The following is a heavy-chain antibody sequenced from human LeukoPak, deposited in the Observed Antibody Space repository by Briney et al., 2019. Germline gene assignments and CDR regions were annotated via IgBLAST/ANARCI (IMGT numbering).Heavy chain of an antibody. V-gene: IGHV4-61*02. CDR1: GGSISSGSYY. Sequence: SENLSLTCTVSGGSISSGSYYWSWIRQPAGKGLEWIGRIYTSGSTNYNPSLKSRVTISVDTSKNQFSLKLSSVTAADTAVYYCARVFENWGQGTLVTVSS. J-gene: IGHJ4*02. CDR2: IYTSGST. CDR3: ARVFEN.